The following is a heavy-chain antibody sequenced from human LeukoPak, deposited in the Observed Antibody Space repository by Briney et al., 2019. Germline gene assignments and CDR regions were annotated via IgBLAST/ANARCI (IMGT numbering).Heavy chain of an antibody. CDR1: GFTFISYW. J-gene: IGHJ4*02. V-gene: IGHV3-74*01. D-gene: IGHD3-9*01. CDR3: IKDAHNILTQNFDY. CDR2: INSDGSGT. Sequence: GGSLRLSCAASGFTFISYWMHWVRQAPGKGLVWVSRINSDGSGTGYADSVKGRFTISRDNAKNTLYLQMNSLRTEDTAFYYCIKDAHNILTQNFDYWGQGTLVTVSS.